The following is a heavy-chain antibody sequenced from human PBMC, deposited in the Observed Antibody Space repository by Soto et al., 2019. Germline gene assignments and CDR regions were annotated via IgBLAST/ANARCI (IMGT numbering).Heavy chain of an antibody. D-gene: IGHD7-27*01. J-gene: IGHJ4*02. CDR1: GDSMTRSVW. CDR2: VFHTGNT. Sequence: QVQMQESGPGLVKPSVTLSLTCTVSGDSMTRSVWWTWVRQPPGKGLEWIGEVFHTGNTNYNPSLKSRVTMSVDKSTNEFSLKVTSVTAADTAIYYCARKAWVRFDYWGQGALVTVSS. V-gene: IGHV4-4*02. CDR3: ARKAWVRFDY.